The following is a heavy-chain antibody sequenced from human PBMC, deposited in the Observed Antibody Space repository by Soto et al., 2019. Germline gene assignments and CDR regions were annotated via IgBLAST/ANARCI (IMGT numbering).Heavy chain of an antibody. Sequence: ASVKVSCKASGYTFTGYYMHWVRQAPGQGLEWMGWINPNSGGTNYAQKFQGRVTMTRDTSISTAYMELSRLRSDDRAVYYCARGDYDTSGGAFDIWGQGTMVTVSS. D-gene: IGHD3-22*01. CDR2: INPNSGGT. CDR1: GYTFTGYY. V-gene: IGHV1-2*02. J-gene: IGHJ3*02. CDR3: ARGDYDTSGGAFDI.